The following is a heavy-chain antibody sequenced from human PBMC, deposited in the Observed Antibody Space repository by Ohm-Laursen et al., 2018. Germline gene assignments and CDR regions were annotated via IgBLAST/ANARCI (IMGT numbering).Heavy chain of an antibody. J-gene: IGHJ4*02. D-gene: IGHD6-19*01. CDR1: GYTFTSYD. Sequence: SVKVSCKASGYTFTSYDINWVRQATGQGLEWMGWMNPNSGNTGYAQKFQGRVTMTRNTSISTAYMELSSLRAEDTAVYYCAKSGQQWLVQHYWGQGTLVTVSS. CDR2: MNPNSGNT. CDR3: AKSGQQWLVQHY. V-gene: IGHV1-8*01.